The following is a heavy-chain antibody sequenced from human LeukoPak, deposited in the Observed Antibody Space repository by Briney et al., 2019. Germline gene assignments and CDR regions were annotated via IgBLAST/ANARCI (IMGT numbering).Heavy chain of an antibody. CDR3: ARVIGGRMFGQYSSGWHLDH. Sequence: SETLSLTCTVSGGSISSYYWSWIRQPPGKGLEWIGHIYYSGSINYNPSLKSRVTISPDTSKNQFSLKLSSVTAADTAVYYCARVIGGRMFGQYSSGWHLDHWGQGTLVTVSS. J-gene: IGHJ4*02. CDR2: IYYSGSI. V-gene: IGHV4-59*01. CDR1: GGSISSYY. D-gene: IGHD6-19*01.